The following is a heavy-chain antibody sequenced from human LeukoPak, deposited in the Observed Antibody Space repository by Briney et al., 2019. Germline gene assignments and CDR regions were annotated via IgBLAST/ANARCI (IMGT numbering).Heavy chain of an antibody. CDR2: ISAYNGNT. J-gene: IGHJ4*02. V-gene: IGHV1-18*01. Sequence: GASVKVSCKASGYTFTSYGISWVRQAPGQGLEWMGWISAYNGNTNYAQKLQGRVTMTTDTSTSTAYMELRSLRSDDTAVYYCARSEVDYDFWSGYPGLLFDYWGQGTLVTVSS. D-gene: IGHD3-3*01. CDR3: ARSEVDYDFWSGYPGLLFDY. CDR1: GYTFTSYG.